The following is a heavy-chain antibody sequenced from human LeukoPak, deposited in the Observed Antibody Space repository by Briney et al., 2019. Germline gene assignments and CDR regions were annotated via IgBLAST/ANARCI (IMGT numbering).Heavy chain of an antibody. V-gene: IGHV4-38-2*01. CDR3: ASAYYDFWSGRPSAFDI. CDR2: IYHSGST. Sequence: PSETLSLTCAVSGYSISSGYYWCWIRQPPGKGLEWIGSIYHSGSTYYNPSLKSRVTISVDTSKNQFSLKLSSVTAADTAVYYCASAYYDFWSGRPSAFDIWGQGTMVTVSS. CDR1: GYSISSGYY. J-gene: IGHJ3*02. D-gene: IGHD3-3*01.